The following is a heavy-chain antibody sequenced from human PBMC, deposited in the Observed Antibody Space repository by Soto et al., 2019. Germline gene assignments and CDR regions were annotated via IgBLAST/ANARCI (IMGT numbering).Heavy chain of an antibody. V-gene: IGHV3-33*01. CDR1: GFTFSSYG. D-gene: IGHD5-12*01. CDR2: IWYDESNK. Sequence: QVQLVESGGGVVQPGRSLRLSCAASGFTFSSYGMHWVRQAPGKGLEWVAVIWYDESNKFYGDSVKGRFTISRDNSKNTLYLQMNSLRAEDTAVYYCARDRMATFDYWGQGTLVTVSS. J-gene: IGHJ4*02. CDR3: ARDRMATFDY.